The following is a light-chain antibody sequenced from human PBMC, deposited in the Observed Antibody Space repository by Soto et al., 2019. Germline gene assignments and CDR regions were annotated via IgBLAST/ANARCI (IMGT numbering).Light chain of an antibody. CDR1: QSVSSSY. CDR3: QPYGSSPLT. Sequence: EIVLTQSPGTLSLSPGERATLSCRASQSVSSSYLAWYQQKPGQAPRLLIYGASSRATGIPDRFSGSGSGTDFTLTISRLEPEDFAVYYCQPYGSSPLTFGGLTKVEIK. CDR2: GAS. V-gene: IGKV3-20*01. J-gene: IGKJ4*01.